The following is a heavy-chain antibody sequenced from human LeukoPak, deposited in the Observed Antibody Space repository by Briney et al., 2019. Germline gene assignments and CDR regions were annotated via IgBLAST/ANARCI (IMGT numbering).Heavy chain of an antibody. Sequence: GGSLRLFCVDSGFTFTNAWMSWVRQALGKGLEWIGRIKSKTDGETTNYAEPVRGRFTISGDDSKSAVYLQMNSLKIEDTAVYYCTTDLGTYYHGSQRLIPIDYWGQGTLVTVSS. CDR3: TTDLGTYYHGSQRLIPIDY. CDR2: IKSKTDGETT. J-gene: IGHJ4*02. D-gene: IGHD3-10*01. V-gene: IGHV3-15*01. CDR1: GFTFTNAW.